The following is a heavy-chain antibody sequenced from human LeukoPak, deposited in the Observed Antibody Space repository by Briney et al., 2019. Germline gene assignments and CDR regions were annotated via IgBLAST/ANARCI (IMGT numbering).Heavy chain of an antibody. J-gene: IGHJ4*02. Sequence: SETLSLTCAVYGGSFSGYYWSWIRQPPGKGLEWIGSIYYSGSTYYNPSLKSRVTISVDTSKNQFSLKLSSVTAADTAVYYCAREGLQLFDYWGQGTLVTVSS. D-gene: IGHD5-24*01. CDR2: IYYSGST. CDR1: GGSFSGYY. V-gene: IGHV4-34*01. CDR3: AREGLQLFDY.